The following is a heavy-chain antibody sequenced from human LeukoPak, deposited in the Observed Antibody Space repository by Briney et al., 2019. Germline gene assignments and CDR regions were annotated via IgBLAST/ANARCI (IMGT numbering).Heavy chain of an antibody. Sequence: GGSLRLSCAASGFTFSSYAMTWVRQAPGKGLEWVSTISGSGGSTYYADSVKGRFTISRDNSKNTLYLQMNSLRAEDTAVYYCASLWVIVVVPAASFDPWGQGTLVTVSS. CDR2: ISGSGGST. CDR1: GFTFSSYA. J-gene: IGHJ5*02. V-gene: IGHV3-23*01. CDR3: ASLWVIVVVPAASFDP. D-gene: IGHD2-2*01.